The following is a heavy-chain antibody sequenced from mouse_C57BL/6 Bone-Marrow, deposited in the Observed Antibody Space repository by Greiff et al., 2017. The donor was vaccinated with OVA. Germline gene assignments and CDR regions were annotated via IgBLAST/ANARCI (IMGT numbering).Heavy chain of an antibody. CDR3: ARRDYDYVQAFAY. D-gene: IGHD2-4*01. CDR1: GYTFTSYG. CDR2: IYPRSGNT. V-gene: IGHV1-81*01. Sequence: LVESGAELARPGASVKLSCKASGYTFTSYGISWVKQRTGQGLEWIGEIYPRSGNTYYNEKFKGKATLTADKSSSTAYMELRSLTSEDSAVYFCARRDYDYVQAFAYWGQGTLVTVSA. J-gene: IGHJ3*01.